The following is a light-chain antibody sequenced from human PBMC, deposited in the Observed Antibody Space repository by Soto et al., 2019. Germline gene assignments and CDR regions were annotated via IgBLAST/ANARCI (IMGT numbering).Light chain of an antibody. CDR3: QQYGSSPT. CDR1: QSVSSSY. J-gene: IGKJ1*01. Sequence: EIVLTQSPGTLSLSPGERATLSCRASQSVSSSYLAWYQQKPGQAPRLLIYGASSRATGIPDRFSGSGSGIDFTLTISRLEPEDFAVYYCQQYGSSPTF. V-gene: IGKV3-20*01. CDR2: GAS.